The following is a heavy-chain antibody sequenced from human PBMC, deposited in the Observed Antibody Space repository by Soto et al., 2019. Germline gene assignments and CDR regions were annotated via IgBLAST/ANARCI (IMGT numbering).Heavy chain of an antibody. CDR2: IYYSGST. V-gene: IGHV4-31*03. CDR1: GGSISSGGYY. D-gene: IGHD1-26*01. Sequence: SETLSLTCTVSGGSISSGGYYWSWIRQHPGKGLEWIGYIYYSGSTYYNPSLKSRVTISVDTSKNQFSLKLSSVTAADTAVYYCAGMVGVTRAYHGLDVWGQGTTVTVSS. J-gene: IGHJ6*02. CDR3: AGMVGVTRAYHGLDV.